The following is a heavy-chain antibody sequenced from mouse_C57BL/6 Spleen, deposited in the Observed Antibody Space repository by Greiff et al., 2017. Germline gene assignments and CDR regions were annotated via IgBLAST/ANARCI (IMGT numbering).Heavy chain of an antibody. CDR1: GYTFTSYW. Sequence: QVQLQQPGTELVKPGASVKLSCKASGYTFTSYWMHWVKQRPGQGLEWIGNINPTNGGTNYNEKFKSKATLTVDKSSSTAYMQLSSLTSEDSAVXYCARRGYDGWYFDVWGTGTTVTVSS. J-gene: IGHJ1*03. D-gene: IGHD2-2*01. V-gene: IGHV1-53*01. CDR3: ARRGYDGWYFDV. CDR2: INPTNGGT.